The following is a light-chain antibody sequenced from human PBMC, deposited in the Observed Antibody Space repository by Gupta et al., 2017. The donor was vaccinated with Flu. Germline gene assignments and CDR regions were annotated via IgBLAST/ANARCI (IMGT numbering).Light chain of an antibody. CDR3: QQRSSWPMYT. V-gene: IGKV3-11*01. Sequence: EIVLTQSPATLSLSPGERATLSCRASQSVRIYVAWYQQKPGQTPRLLIYDASNRATGIPARFSGSGSGTDFTLTISSLEPEDFAVYYCQQRSSWPMYTYGQGTRLEIK. CDR2: DAS. J-gene: IGKJ2*01. CDR1: QSVRIY.